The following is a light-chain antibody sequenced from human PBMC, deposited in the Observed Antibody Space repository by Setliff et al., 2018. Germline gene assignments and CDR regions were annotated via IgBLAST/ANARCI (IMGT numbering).Light chain of an antibody. CDR2: GVS. CDR3: NAYASDTTEV. CDR1: SSDVGSYDL. J-gene: IGLJ1*01. Sequence: QSALTQPASVSGSPGQSITISCSGTSSDVGSYDLASWYQQHPGKAPKLIIYGVSDRPSGVSSRFSGSKSGNTAYLTISGLQTEDEAEYYCNAYASDTTEVFGSGTKGTVL. V-gene: IGLV2-14*03.